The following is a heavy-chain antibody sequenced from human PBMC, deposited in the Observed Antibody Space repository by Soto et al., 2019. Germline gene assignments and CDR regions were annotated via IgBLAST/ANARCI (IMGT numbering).Heavy chain of an antibody. CDR2: ISGSGGST. Sequence: GGSLRLSCAASGFTFSSYAMSWVRQAPGKGLEWVSAISGSGGSTYYADSVKGRFTISRDNSKNTLYLQMNSLRAEDTAVYYCAKAPVRGIAAAGFDYWGQGTLVTVSS. CDR1: GFTFSSYA. J-gene: IGHJ4*02. D-gene: IGHD6-13*01. V-gene: IGHV3-23*01. CDR3: AKAPVRGIAAAGFDY.